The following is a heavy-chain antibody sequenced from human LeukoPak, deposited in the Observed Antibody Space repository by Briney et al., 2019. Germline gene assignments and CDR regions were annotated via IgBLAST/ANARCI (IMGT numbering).Heavy chain of an antibody. D-gene: IGHD3-10*01. J-gene: IGHJ4*02. CDR1: GGSFSGYY. CDR2: INHSGST. CDR3: ARGIRSYYGSGTRPTHFDY. V-gene: IGHV4-34*01. Sequence: SETLSLTCAVYGGSFSGYYWSWIRQPPGKGLEWIGEINHSGSTNYNPSLKSRVTISVDTSKNQFSLKLSSVTAADTAVYYCARGIRSYYGSGTRPTHFDYWGQGTLVTVSS.